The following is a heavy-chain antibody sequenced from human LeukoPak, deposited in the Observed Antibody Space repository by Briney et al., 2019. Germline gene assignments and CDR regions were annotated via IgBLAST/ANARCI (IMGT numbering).Heavy chain of an antibody. CDR3: AKDLRDDRRSYYFDS. V-gene: IGHV3-30*18. CDR2: ISYDGSEQ. D-gene: IGHD3-22*01. J-gene: IGHJ4*02. Sequence: PGRSLRLSCAASGFTFSSYGMHWVRQAPGKGMGWVAVISYDGSEQYYADSVKGRFTISRDNSKNTLYLQMNSLRTEDTAVYYCAKDLRDDRRSYYFDSWGLGTLVTVSS. CDR1: GFTFSSYG.